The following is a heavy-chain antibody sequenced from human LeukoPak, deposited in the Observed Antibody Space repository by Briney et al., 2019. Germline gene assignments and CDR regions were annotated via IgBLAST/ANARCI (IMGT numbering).Heavy chain of an antibody. V-gene: IGHV3-30-3*01. D-gene: IGHD4-17*01. CDR1: GFTFSSYA. CDR3: ARDAPDDYGDLGWFDP. Sequence: GGSLRLSCAASGFTFSSYAMHWVRQAPGKGLEWVAVISYDGSNKYYADSVKGRFTISRDNSKNTLYLQMNSLRAEDTAVYYCARDAPDDYGDLGWFDPWGQGTLVTVSS. J-gene: IGHJ5*02. CDR2: ISYDGSNK.